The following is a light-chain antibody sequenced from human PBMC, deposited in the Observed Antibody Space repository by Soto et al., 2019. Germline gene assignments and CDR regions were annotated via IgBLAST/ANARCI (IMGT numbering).Light chain of an antibody. V-gene: IGKV3-20*01. J-gene: IGKJ2*01. Sequence: EIVLTQSPGTLSLSPGDRATLSCRASQSVSSNYLVWYQQKPGQAPRLLIYAASSRATGIPDRFSGSGSGTDFTLTISSLEPEDFAVYYCQQHGGSPLYTFGQGTKLEIK. CDR1: QSVSSNY. CDR2: AAS. CDR3: QQHGGSPLYT.